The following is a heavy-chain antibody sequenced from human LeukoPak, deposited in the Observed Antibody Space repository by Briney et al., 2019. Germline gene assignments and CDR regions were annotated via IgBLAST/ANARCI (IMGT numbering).Heavy chain of an antibody. CDR2: IYYSGST. Sequence: SETLSLTCTVSGGSIGSSSYYWGWIRQPPGKGLEWIGSIYYSGSTYYNPSLKSRVTISVDTSKNQFSLKLSSVTAADTAVYYCARHPEVKYQLLFGLIDYWGQGTLVTVSS. J-gene: IGHJ4*02. V-gene: IGHV4-39*01. CDR3: ARHPEVKYQLLFGLIDY. D-gene: IGHD2-2*01. CDR1: GGSIGSSSYY.